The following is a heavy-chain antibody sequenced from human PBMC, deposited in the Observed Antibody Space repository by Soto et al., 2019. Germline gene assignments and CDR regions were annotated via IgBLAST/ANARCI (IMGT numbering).Heavy chain of an antibody. CDR1: GGSFSSYV. D-gene: IGHD1-26*01. Sequence: QVHLVQSGAEVKQPGSSVRVSCKASGGSFSSYVISWVRQAPGQGLEWMGGIIPMFGTANYEQRFQGRLTINADERTNTAYMELSTLRSEDSAVYYCARPRIGSVGGKLDSWGQGTLVTVSS. V-gene: IGHV1-69*01. J-gene: IGHJ4*02. CDR2: IIPMFGTA. CDR3: ARPRIGSVGGKLDS.